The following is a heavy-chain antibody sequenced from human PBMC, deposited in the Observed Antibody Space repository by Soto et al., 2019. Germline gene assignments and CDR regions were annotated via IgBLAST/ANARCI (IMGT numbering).Heavy chain of an antibody. D-gene: IGHD6-19*01. V-gene: IGHV6-1*01. J-gene: IGHJ4*02. CDR1: GDSVSSNSAA. CDR2: TYYRSKWNN. CDR3: ARLAPGGSGGGGDY. Sequence: SQTLSLTCAISGDSVSSNSAAWNWIRQPPSGGLEWLGRTYYRSKWNNDYAVSVKGRITINPDTSKNHFSLQLNSVTPEDTAVYYCARLAPGGSGGGGDYWGQGTLVTVSS.